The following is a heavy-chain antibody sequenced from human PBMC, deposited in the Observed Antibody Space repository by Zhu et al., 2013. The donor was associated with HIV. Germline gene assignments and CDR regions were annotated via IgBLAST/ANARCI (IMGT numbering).Heavy chain of an antibody. CDR2: INPSGGST. J-gene: IGHJ4*02. CDR3: AREENFRARYSSSSAGRY. CDR1: GYTFTSYY. D-gene: IGHD6-6*01. Sequence: QVQLVQSGAEVKKPGASVKVSCKASGYTFTSYYMHWVRQAPGQGLEWMGIINPSGGSTSYAQKFQGRVTMTRDTSTSTVCMELSSLRSEDTAVYYCAREENFRARYSSSSAGRYWGQGTLVTVSS. V-gene: IGHV1-46*01.